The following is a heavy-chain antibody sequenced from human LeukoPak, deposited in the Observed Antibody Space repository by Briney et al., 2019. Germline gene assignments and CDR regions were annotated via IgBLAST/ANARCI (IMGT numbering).Heavy chain of an antibody. CDR1: GFTFSSYA. V-gene: IGHV3-23*01. CDR3: ARGYGSSRGWY. Sequence: GGSLRLSCAASGFTFSSYAMSWVRQAPGKGLEWVSAISGSGGSTYYADSVKGRFTISRDNAKNTLYLQMNSLRAEDTAVYYCARGYGSSRGWYWGQGTLVTVSS. J-gene: IGHJ4*02. D-gene: IGHD6-6*01. CDR2: ISGSGGST.